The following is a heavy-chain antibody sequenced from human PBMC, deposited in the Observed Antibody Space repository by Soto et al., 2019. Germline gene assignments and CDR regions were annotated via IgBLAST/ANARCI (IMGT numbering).Heavy chain of an antibody. Sequence: QVQLVESGGGLVKPGGSLRLSCAASGFTFSDYYMSWIRQAPGKGLEWVSYISSSGSTIYYADSVKGRFTISRDNAKNSLYLKMNSLRAEDTAVYYCARDGEGSGSYYRRKNYYYIDVWGKGTTVTVSS. J-gene: IGHJ6*03. CDR1: GFTFSDYY. CDR2: ISSSGSTI. CDR3: ARDGEGSGSYYRRKNYYYIDV. V-gene: IGHV3-11*01. D-gene: IGHD3-10*01.